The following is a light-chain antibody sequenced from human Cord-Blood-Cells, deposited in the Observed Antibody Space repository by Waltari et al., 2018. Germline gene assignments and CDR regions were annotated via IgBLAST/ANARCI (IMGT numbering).Light chain of an antibody. J-gene: IGLJ3*02. Sequence: QSALTQPASVSGSPGQSLTISCTGTSSDVGGYNYVSWYQQHPGKAPKLMIYDVSNRPAGVSKLFSGSKAGNTASLTISGLQAEDEADYYCSSYTSSSTWVFGGGTKLTVL. CDR1: SSDVGGYNY. CDR3: SSYTSSSTWV. V-gene: IGLV2-14*01. CDR2: DVS.